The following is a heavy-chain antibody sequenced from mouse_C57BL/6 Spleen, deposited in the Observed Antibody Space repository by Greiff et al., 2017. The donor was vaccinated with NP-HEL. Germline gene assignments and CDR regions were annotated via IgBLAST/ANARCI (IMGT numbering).Heavy chain of an antibody. Sequence: ESGPGLVKPSQSLSLTCSVTGYSITSGYYWNWIRQFPGNKLEWMGYISYDGSNNYNPSLKNRISITRDTSKNQFFLKLNSVTTEDTATYYCASEGDGYSYAMDYWGQGTSVTVSS. CDR3: ASEGDGYSYAMDY. CDR1: GYSITSGYY. J-gene: IGHJ4*01. CDR2: ISYDGSN. D-gene: IGHD2-3*01. V-gene: IGHV3-6*01.